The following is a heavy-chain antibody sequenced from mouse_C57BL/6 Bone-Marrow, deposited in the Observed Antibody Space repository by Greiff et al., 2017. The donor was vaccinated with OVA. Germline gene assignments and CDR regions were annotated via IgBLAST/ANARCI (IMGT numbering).Heavy chain of an antibody. CDR3: ARDYYGSPFFDY. CDR1: GFTFSDYY. V-gene: IGHV5-12*01. D-gene: IGHD1-1*01. CDR2: ISNGGGST. J-gene: IGHJ2*01. Sequence: DVMLVESGGGLVQPGGSLKLSCAASGFTFSDYYMYWVRQTPEKRLEWVAYISNGGGSTYYPDTVKGRFTISRDNAKNTLYLQMSRLKSEDTAMYDCARDYYGSPFFDYWGQGTTLTVSS.